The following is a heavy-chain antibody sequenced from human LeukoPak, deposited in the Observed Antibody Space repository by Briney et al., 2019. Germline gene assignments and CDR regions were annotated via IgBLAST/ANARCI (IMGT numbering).Heavy chain of an antibody. J-gene: IGHJ5*02. V-gene: IGHV3-23*01. D-gene: IGHD3-10*01. Sequence: GGTLRLSCAASGFTFSSYGMSWVRQAPGKGLEWVSAISGSGGSTYYADSVKGRFTISRDNSKNTLYLQMNSLRAEDTAVYYCASSLVAPMVSFGWFDPWGQGTLVTVSS. CDR2: ISGSGGST. CDR3: ASSLVAPMVSFGWFDP. CDR1: GFTFSSYG.